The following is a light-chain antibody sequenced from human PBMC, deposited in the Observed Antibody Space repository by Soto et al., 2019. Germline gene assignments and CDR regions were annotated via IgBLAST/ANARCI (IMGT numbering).Light chain of an antibody. CDR1: QSLTNNF. V-gene: IGKV3D-20*01. CDR3: QRFDNSPS. J-gene: IGKJ4*01. CDR2: DVS. Sequence: EIVLTQSPATLSLSPGERVTLSCGASQSLTNNFLAWYQQRPGLAPKLLIFDVSTRATGIPDRFSGSGSGTDFTLTISRLEPEDFAGYVCQRFDNSPSFGGGTKVEFK.